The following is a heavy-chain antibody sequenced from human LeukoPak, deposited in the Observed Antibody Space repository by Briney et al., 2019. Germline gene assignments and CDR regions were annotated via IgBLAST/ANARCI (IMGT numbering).Heavy chain of an antibody. D-gene: IGHD3-10*01. J-gene: IGHJ4*02. V-gene: IGHV3-7*04. Sequence: GGSLRLSCAASGFRFSTYWMSWVRQAPGKGLEWVANIKEDGSEKYYVDSVKGRFTISRDNAKNSLYLQMNTLRAEDTAVYYCARGGSYYANWGQGTLVTVSS. CDR3: ARGGSYYAN. CDR2: IKEDGSEK. CDR1: GFRFSTYW.